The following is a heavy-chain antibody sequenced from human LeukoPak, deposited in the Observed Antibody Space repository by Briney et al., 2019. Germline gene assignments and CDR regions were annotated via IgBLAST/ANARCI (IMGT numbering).Heavy chain of an antibody. V-gene: IGHV4-31*03. CDR2: IYYSGST. CDR1: GASMASGGHY. D-gene: IGHD6-6*01. J-gene: IGHJ3*02. CDR3: AREQLATGDAFDI. Sequence: SETLSLTCTVSGASMASGGHYWGWIRQHPGKGLEWIGYIYYSGSTYYNPSLKSRVTISVDTSKNQFSLKLSSVTAADTAVYYCAREQLATGDAFDIWGQGTMATVSS.